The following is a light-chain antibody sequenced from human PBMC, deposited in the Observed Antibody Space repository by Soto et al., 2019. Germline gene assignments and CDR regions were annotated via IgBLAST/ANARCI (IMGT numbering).Light chain of an antibody. CDR3: ISYTGKSASYV. Sequence: HSALAQPASVSGSPGQSITISCTGTSTDVGAYNYVAWYQQHPGKAPKLIIYEVTNRPSGVSYRFSASKSGNTASLTISGLHSEDEADYYCISYTGKSASYVFGTGTKVTVL. J-gene: IGLJ1*01. CDR2: EVT. CDR1: STDVGAYNY. V-gene: IGLV2-14*01.